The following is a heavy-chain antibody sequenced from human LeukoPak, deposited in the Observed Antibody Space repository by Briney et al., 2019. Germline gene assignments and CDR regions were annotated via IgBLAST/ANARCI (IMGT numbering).Heavy chain of an antibody. V-gene: IGHV4-59*01. D-gene: IGHD5-18*01. CDR2: IYYSGST. CDR1: GGSISSYY. J-gene: IGHJ3*02. CDR3: ARDRTAMVTWRGRLWDDAFDI. Sequence: PSETLSLTCTVSGGSISSYYWSWIRQPPGKGLEWIGYIYYSGSTNYNPSLKSRVTISVDTSKNQFSLKLSSVTAADTAVYYCARDRTAMVTWRGRLWDDAFDIWGQGTMVTVSS.